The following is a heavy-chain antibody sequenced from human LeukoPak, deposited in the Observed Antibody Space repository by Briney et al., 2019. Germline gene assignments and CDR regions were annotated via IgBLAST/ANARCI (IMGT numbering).Heavy chain of an antibody. J-gene: IGHJ6*02. D-gene: IGHD4-17*01. CDR2: IRSKAYGGTT. Sequence: QPGRSLRLSCTASGFTFGDYAMSWVRQAPGKGLEWVGFIRSKAYGGTTEYAASVKGRFTISRDDSKSIAYLQMNSLKTEDTAVYYCTRDGDRAPYYYYGMDVWGQGTTVTVSS. CDR3: TRDGDRAPYYYYGMDV. CDR1: GFTFGDYA. V-gene: IGHV3-49*04.